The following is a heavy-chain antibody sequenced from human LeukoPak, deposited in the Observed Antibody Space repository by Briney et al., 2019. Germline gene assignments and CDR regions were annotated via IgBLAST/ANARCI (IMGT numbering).Heavy chain of an antibody. J-gene: IGHJ6*03. CDR2: IIPIFGTA. CDR3: ARGYYDSSGYIGLYYYYYMDV. D-gene: IGHD3-22*01. Sequence: GSSVKVSCKASGGTFSSYAISWVRQAPGQGLEWMGGIIPIFGTANYAQKFQGRVTMTRDMSTSTVYMELSSLRSEDTAVYYCARGYYDSSGYIGLYYYYYMDVWGKGTTVTVSS. V-gene: IGHV1-69*05. CDR1: GGTFSSYA.